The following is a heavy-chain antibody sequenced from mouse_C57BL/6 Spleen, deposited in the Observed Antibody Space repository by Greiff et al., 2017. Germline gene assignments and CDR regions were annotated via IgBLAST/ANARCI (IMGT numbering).Heavy chain of an antibody. J-gene: IGHJ4*01. Sequence: QVTLKVSGPGLLQSSQTLSLTCSFSGFSLSTSGMGVSWIRQPSGKGLEWLAHIYWDDDKRYNPSLKSRLTISKDTSRNQVFLKITSVDTADTATYYCARIYDGYYGYAMDYWGQGTSVTVSS. V-gene: IGHV8-12*01. D-gene: IGHD2-3*01. CDR1: GFSLSTSGMG. CDR3: ARIYDGYYGYAMDY. CDR2: IYWDDDK.